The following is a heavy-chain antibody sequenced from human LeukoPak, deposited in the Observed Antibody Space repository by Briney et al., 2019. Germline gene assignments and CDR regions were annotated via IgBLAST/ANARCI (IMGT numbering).Heavy chain of an antibody. CDR1: GDTFTGYY. CDR2: INPNSGGT. V-gene: IGHV1-2*02. CDR3: ARDFGYDSSGYRDDY. Sequence: GASVKVSCKASGDTFTGYYMHWVRLAPGQGLEWMGWINPNSGGTNYAQKFQGRVTMTRDTSISTAYMELSRLRSDDTAVYYCARDFGYDSSGYRDDYWGQGTLVTVSS. J-gene: IGHJ4*02. D-gene: IGHD3-22*01.